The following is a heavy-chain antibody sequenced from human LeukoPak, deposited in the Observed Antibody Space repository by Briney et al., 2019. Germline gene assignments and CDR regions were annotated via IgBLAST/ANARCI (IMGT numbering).Heavy chain of an antibody. V-gene: IGHV5-10-1*01. D-gene: IGHD2-15*01. CDR3: ASPLSGLRGYGMDV. J-gene: IGHJ6*04. CDR2: IDPSDSYT. CDR1: GYSFTSYW. Sequence: GESLKISCKGSGYSFTSYWISWVRQMPGKGLEWMGRIDPSDSYTNYSPSFQGHATISADKSISTAYLQWSSLKASDTAMYYCASPLSGLRGYGMDVWGKGTTVTVSS.